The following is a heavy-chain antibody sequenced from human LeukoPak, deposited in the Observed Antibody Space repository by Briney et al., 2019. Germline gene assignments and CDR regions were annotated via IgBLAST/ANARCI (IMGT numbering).Heavy chain of an antibody. CDR1: GFTLSGYW. CDR3: ARGGVSSSWLYDAFDI. CDR2: IKQDGSEK. V-gene: IGHV3-7*01. D-gene: IGHD6-13*01. J-gene: IGHJ3*02. Sequence: GGCLRLSCAASGFTLSGYWMSWVRQAPGKGREWVGNIKQDGSEKYYVDSVKGRFTISRDNAKNTLYLQMNSLRAEDTAVYYCARGGVSSSWLYDAFDIWGQGTMVTVSS.